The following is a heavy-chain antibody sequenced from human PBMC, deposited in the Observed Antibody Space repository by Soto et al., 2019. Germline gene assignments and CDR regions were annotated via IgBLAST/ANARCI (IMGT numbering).Heavy chain of an antibody. J-gene: IGHJ4*02. CDR1: GDSITNSNW. CDR2: IYHSGAT. V-gene: IGHV4-4*02. Sequence: QVQLQESGPGLVKPSGTLSLTCAVSGDSITNSNWWSWVRQAPGKGLEWIGEIYHSGATTYNPSLKSRATISVDPSNNHFSLKLTSVTAADPAVYFCARDLGTGTDYWGQGTLVTVAS. CDR3: ARDLGTGTDY. D-gene: IGHD1-1*01.